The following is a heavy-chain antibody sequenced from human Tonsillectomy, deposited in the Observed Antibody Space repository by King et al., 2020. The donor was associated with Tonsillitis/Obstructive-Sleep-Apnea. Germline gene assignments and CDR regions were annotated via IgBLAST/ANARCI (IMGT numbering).Heavy chain of an antibody. Sequence: VQLVESGGGLVKPGRSLRLSCIVSGISFGDYAMSWFRQAPGKGLEWVGFIRSKAYGGTTEYAASVKGRFTISRDDSKSIAYLQMNSLKTEDTAGYYCTRAGNYDFWSGPYYMDVWGKGTTVTVSS. D-gene: IGHD3-3*01. CDR2: IRSKAYGGTT. V-gene: IGHV3-49*05. CDR3: TRAGNYDFWSGPYYMDV. J-gene: IGHJ6*03. CDR1: GISFGDYA.